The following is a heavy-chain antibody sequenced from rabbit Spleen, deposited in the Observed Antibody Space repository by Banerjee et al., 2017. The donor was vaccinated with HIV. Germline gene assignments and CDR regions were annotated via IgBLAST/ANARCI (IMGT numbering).Heavy chain of an antibody. CDR2: INAYTGKP. CDR1: GFSFSDRDV. J-gene: IGHJ6*01. CDR3: ARDSGTSFSTYGMDL. D-gene: IGHD8-1*01. V-gene: IGHV1S45*01. Sequence: QEQLVESGRGLVKPEGSLTLTCKASGFSFSDRDVMCWVRQAPGKGLQWIACINAYTGKPVYASWAKGRFTFSKTSSTTVTLQMTSLTAADTATYFCARDSGTSFSTYGMDLWGPGTLVTVS.